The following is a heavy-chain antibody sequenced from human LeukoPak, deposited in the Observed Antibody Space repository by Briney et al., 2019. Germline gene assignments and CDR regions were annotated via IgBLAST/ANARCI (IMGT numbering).Heavy chain of an antibody. CDR2: ISSSGSTK. Sequence: GGSLRLSCAASGFTFSTYEMHWVRQAPGKGLEWVSYISSSGSTKYYADSVKGRFTISRDNAKNSLYLQMNSLGAEDTAVYYCAKEGSGIEEYVFDYWGQGTLVSVSS. CDR1: GFTFSTYE. CDR3: AKEGSGIEEYVFDY. V-gene: IGHV3-48*03. D-gene: IGHD2/OR15-2a*01. J-gene: IGHJ4*02.